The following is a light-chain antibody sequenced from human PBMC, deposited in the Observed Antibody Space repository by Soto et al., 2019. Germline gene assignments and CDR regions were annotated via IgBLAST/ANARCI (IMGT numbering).Light chain of an antibody. CDR2: KAP. CDR3: HQDHSSVYT. V-gene: IGKV1-5*03. Sequence: DIKMTQSPSSLVASVGDRVTITCRASQSLGDWLAWYQRKPGEAPKLLIYKAPTLENGVPSRFGGTGSGAEFPRTISSRQPDDSANYFCHQDHSSVYTFSQGTKRQI. CDR1: QSLGDW. J-gene: IGKJ2*01.